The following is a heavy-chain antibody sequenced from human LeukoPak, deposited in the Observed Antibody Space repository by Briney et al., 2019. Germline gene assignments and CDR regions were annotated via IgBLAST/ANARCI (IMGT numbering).Heavy chain of an antibody. Sequence: PSEALSLTCTVSGGSISSYYWSWIRQPPGKGLEWIGYIYYSGSTNYNPSLKSRVTISVDTSKNQFSLKLSSVTAADTAVYYCARDDYGDYLGSDYWGQGTLVTVSS. D-gene: IGHD4-17*01. J-gene: IGHJ4*02. CDR1: GGSISSYY. CDR3: ARDDYGDYLGSDY. CDR2: IYYSGST. V-gene: IGHV4-59*01.